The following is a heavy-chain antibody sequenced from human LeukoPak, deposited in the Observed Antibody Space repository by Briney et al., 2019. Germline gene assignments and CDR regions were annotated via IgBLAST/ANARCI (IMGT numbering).Heavy chain of an antibody. CDR2: IIPILGIA. J-gene: IGHJ4*02. CDR3: ARGKTYYYDSSGYYRLDY. V-gene: IGHV1-69*04. Sequence: VASVKVSCKASGGTFSSYAFSWVRQAPGQGLEWMGRIIPILGIANYAQKFQGRVTITADKSTSTAYMELSSLRSEDTAVYYCARGKTYYYDSSGYYRLDYWGQGTLVTVSS. D-gene: IGHD3-22*01. CDR1: GGTFSSYA.